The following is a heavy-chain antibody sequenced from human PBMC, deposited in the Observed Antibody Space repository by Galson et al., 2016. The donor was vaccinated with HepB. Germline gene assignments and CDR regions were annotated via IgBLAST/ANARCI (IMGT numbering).Heavy chain of an antibody. CDR1: GYSFTSHG. J-gene: IGHJ4*02. CDR3: ARLTDY. Sequence: SVKVSCKASGYSFTSHGIHWVRQAPGQRLEWMGRIDGGDGSTKYSQKFQGRVTLTRDTSTSTAYMELRSLRSDDTAVYYCARLTDYWGQGTLVTVSS. CDR2: IDGGDGST. V-gene: IGHV1-3*01.